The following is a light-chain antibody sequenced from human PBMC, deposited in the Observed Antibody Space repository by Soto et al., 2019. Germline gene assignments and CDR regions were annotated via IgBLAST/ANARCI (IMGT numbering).Light chain of an antibody. J-gene: IGKJ1*01. CDR1: QSVSSSY. V-gene: IGKV3-20*01. Sequence: EIVLTQSPGTLSLSPGERATLSCRASQSVSSSYLAWYQQKPGQAPRLLIYGASSRATGIPDRFSCSGSGTDFHLNISRLEPEDLAVYYCQQYSSPPRTFGQGTKVEIK. CDR3: QQYSSPPRT. CDR2: GAS.